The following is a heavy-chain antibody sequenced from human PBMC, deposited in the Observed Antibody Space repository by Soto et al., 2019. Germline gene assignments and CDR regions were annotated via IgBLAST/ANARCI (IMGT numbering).Heavy chain of an antibody. D-gene: IGHD6-13*01. CDR3: ARSSLAYSSSWPFDP. J-gene: IGHJ5*02. Sequence: QVQLVQSGAEVKKPGASVKVSCKASGYTFTSYYMHWVRQAPGQGLEWMGIINPIGGSTNHTQKCQGRVTMTRDTSTSTVYMELSSLRSEDTAVYYCARSSLAYSSSWPFDPWGQGTLVTVSS. CDR1: GYTFTSYY. V-gene: IGHV1-46*03. CDR2: INPIGGST.